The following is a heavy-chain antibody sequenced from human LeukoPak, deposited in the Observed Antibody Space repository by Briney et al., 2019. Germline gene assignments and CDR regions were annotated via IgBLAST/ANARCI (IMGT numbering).Heavy chain of an antibody. CDR3: AKDLRSSGYVDY. V-gene: IGHV3-30*18. J-gene: IGHJ4*02. D-gene: IGHD6-19*01. Sequence: GGSLRLSCAASGFTFSSYGMHWVRQAPGKGLEGVAVISYDGSNKYYADSVKGRFTISRDNSKNTLYLQMNSLRAEDTAVYYCAKDLRSSGYVDYWGQGTLVTVSS. CDR1: GFTFSSYG. CDR2: ISYDGSNK.